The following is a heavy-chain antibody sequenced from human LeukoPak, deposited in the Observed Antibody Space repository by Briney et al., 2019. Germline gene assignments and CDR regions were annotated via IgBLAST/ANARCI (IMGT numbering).Heavy chain of an antibody. CDR1: GGSISSGGYY. CDR3: ARADYGDYQRIDY. Sequence: SETLSLTCTVSGGSISSGGYYWSWIRQHPGKGLEWIGYIYYSGSTYYNPSLKSRVTISVDTSKNQFSLKLSSVTAADTAVYYCARADYGDYQRIDYWGQGTLVTVSS. CDR2: IYYSGST. J-gene: IGHJ4*02. V-gene: IGHV4-31*03. D-gene: IGHD4-17*01.